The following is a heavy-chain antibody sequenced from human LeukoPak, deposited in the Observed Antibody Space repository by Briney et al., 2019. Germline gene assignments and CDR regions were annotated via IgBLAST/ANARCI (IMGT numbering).Heavy chain of an antibody. V-gene: IGHV3-23*01. CDR3: AKDPKATSGIAAAGRPQANYFDY. CDR1: GFTFSSYA. CDR2: ISGSGGST. D-gene: IGHD6-13*01. J-gene: IGHJ4*02. Sequence: GGSLRLSCAASGFTFSSYAMSWVRQAPGKGLEWVPAISGSGGSTYYADSVKGRFTISRDNSKNTLYLQMNSLRAEDTAVYYCAKDPKATSGIAAAGRPQANYFDYWGQGTLVTVSS.